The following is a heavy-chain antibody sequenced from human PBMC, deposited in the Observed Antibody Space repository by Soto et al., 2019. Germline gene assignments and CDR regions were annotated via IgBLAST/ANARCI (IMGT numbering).Heavy chain of an antibody. CDR1: GFTFSSYG. V-gene: IGHV3-30*18. CDR3: AKVGLRYFDWRNWFDP. J-gene: IGHJ5*02. Sequence: PGGSLRLSCAASGFTFSSYGMHWVRQAPGKGLEWVAVISYDGSNKYYADSVKGRFTISRDNSKNTLYLQMNSLRAEDTAVYYCAKVGLRYFDWRNWFDPWGQGTLVTVSS. CDR2: ISYDGSNK. D-gene: IGHD3-9*01.